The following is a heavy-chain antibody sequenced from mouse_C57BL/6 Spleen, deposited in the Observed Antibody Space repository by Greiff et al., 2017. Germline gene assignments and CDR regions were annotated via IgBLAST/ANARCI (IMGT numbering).Heavy chain of an antibody. CDR2: IYPRSGNT. Sequence: QVQLQQSGAELARPGASVKLSCKASGYTFTSYGISWVKQRTGQGLEWIGEIYPRSGNTYYNEKFKGKATLTADKSSSTAYMELRSLTSEDSAVYFCSINYDYDVSYYFDYWGQGTTLTVSS. J-gene: IGHJ2*01. V-gene: IGHV1-81*01. CDR3: SINYDYDVSYYFDY. CDR1: GYTFTSYG. D-gene: IGHD2-4*01.